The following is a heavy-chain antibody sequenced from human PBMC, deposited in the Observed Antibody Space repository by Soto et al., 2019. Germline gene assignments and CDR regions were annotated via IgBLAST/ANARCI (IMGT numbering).Heavy chain of an antibody. CDR2: INPNSGGT. Sequence: GASVKVSCKASGYTFTGYYMHWVQQAPGQGLEWMGWINPNSGGTNYAQKFQGWVTMTRDTSISTAYMELSRLRSDDTAVYYCATESIAAAGSGYYYGMDVWGQGTTVTVSS. V-gene: IGHV1-2*04. D-gene: IGHD6-13*01. J-gene: IGHJ6*02. CDR1: GYTFTGYY. CDR3: ATESIAAAGSGYYYGMDV.